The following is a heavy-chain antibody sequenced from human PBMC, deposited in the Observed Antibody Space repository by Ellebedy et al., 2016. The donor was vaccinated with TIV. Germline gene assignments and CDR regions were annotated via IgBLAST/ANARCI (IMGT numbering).Heavy chain of an antibody. Sequence: HGGSLRLSCTASGFIFSDYWMSWVRQAPGKGLEWVASIKEDGSEKKYVESVKGRFTITRDNARNSLYLQTNSLRAEDTAIYYCARGSSATCWGQGTQLTVSS. CDR1: GFIFSDYW. CDR2: IKEDGSEK. J-gene: IGHJ4*02. V-gene: IGHV3-7*04. D-gene: IGHD2-2*01. CDR3: ARGSSATC.